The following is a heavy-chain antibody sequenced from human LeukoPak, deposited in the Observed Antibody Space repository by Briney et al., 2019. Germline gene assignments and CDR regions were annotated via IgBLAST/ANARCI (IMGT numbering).Heavy chain of an antibody. CDR2: ISAYNGNT. CDR1: GYTFTSYG. Sequence: EASVKVSCKASGYTFTSYGISWVRQASGQGLEWMGWISAYNGNTNYAQKLQGRVTMTTDTSTSTAYMELRSLRSDDTAVYYCARVGATHTYYYYYMDVWGKGTTVTVSS. V-gene: IGHV1-18*01. CDR3: ARVGATHTYYYYYMDV. D-gene: IGHD1-26*01. J-gene: IGHJ6*03.